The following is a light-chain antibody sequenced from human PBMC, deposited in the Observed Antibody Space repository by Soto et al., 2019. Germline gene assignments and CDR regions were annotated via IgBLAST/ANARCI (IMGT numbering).Light chain of an antibody. CDR1: KLGDRF. V-gene: IGLV3-1*01. CDR2: QDT. CDR3: QAWDSSTGVV. Sequence: SYELTQPPSVSMSPGQTASIPCSGDKLGDRFACWYQQKPGQSPVMVIYQDTRRPSGIPERFSGSNSGSTATLTISGTQAMDEADYYCQAWDSSTGVVFGGGTKVTVL. J-gene: IGLJ2*01.